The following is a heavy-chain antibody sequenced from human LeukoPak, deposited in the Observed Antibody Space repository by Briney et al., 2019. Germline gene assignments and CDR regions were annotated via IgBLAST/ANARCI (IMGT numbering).Heavy chain of an antibody. D-gene: IGHD4-23*01. Sequence: GGSLRLSCAASGFTFSSSWMHWVRQAPGKGLVWVSRMNSDGKTINYADSVKGRFTISRDNAKNTVYLQMNSLRAEDTAVYFCTRGGNYYFDYWGQGTLVTVSS. CDR1: GFTFSSSW. CDR3: TRGGNYYFDY. V-gene: IGHV3-74*01. CDR2: MNSDGKTI. J-gene: IGHJ4*02.